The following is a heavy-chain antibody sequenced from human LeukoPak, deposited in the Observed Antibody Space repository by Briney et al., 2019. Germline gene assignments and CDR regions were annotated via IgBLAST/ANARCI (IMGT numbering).Heavy chain of an antibody. CDR2: IYYSGRT. V-gene: IGHV4-30-4*01. D-gene: IGHD3-16*01. CDR1: GGSISSGDYY. Sequence: PSETLSLTCTVSGGSISSGDYYWSWIRQPPGKGLEWIAYIYYSGRTYYNPSLKSRVIISLDTSKNQFSLNLSSVTAADTAVYYCARDGTWGSVSGMDVWGQGTTVTVSS. CDR3: ARDGTWGSVSGMDV. J-gene: IGHJ6*02.